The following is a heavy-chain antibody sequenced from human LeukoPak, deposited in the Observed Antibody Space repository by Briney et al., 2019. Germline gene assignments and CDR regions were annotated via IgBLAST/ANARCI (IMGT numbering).Heavy chain of an antibody. V-gene: IGHV1-18*01. D-gene: IGHD3-10*01. CDR2: ISAYNGNT. CDR3: ARGPLWFGELYFDY. Sequence: ASVKVSCKASGYTFTTYGISWVRQAPGQGLEWMGWISAYNGNTNYAQKLQGRVTMTTDTSTSTAYMDLRSLRSDDTAVYYCARGPLWFGELYFDYWGQGTLVTVSS. CDR1: GYTFTTYG. J-gene: IGHJ4*02.